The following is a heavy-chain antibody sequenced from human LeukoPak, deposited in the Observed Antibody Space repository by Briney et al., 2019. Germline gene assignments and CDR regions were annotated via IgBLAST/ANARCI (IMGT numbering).Heavy chain of an antibody. V-gene: IGHV3-11*05. CDR2: MRRGSDYK. J-gene: IGHJ3*02. CDR1: GFNLNDYY. Sequence: PGGSLRLSCVGSGFNLNDYYMAWIRQTPGKGLQRVSYMRRGSDYKAYEDSVKGRFTIPRDNGKNSLSLQMNSLTADDTATYYCARELGVSRAFDIWGQGTMVTVSS. D-gene: IGHD6-6*01. CDR3: ARELGVSRAFDI.